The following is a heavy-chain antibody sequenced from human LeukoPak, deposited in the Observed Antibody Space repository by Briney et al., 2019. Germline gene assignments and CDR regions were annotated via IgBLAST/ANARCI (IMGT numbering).Heavy chain of an antibody. CDR2: ISSSSSYI. CDR3: AKVDRGDYSSSPVPYYNYYMNV. CDR1: GFTFSSYS. J-gene: IGHJ6*03. V-gene: IGHV3-21*01. Sequence: GGSLRLSCAASGFTFSSYSMNWVRQAPGKGLEWASSISSSSSYIYYADSVRGRFTISRDNAKNLLYLHMNSLRVEDTAVYYCAKVDRGDYSSSPVPYYNYYMNVWGKGTTVTVSS. D-gene: IGHD6-13*01.